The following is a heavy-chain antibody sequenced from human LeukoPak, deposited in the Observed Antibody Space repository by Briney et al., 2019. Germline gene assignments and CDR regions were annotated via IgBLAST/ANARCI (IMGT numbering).Heavy chain of an antibody. J-gene: IGHJ4*02. Sequence: SETLSLTCTVSGGSISSSGYYSSWIRQHPGKGLEWIGYIYYSGSTYYNPSLKSRVTISVDTSKNQFSLKLSSVTAADTAVYYCARASIAAAGNPFDYWGQGTLVTVSS. CDR2: IYYSGST. D-gene: IGHD6-13*01. CDR3: ARASIAAAGNPFDY. CDR1: GGSISSSGYY. V-gene: IGHV4-31*03.